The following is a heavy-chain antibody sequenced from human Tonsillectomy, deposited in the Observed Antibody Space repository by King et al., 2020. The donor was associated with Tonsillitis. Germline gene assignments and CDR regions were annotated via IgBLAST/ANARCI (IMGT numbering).Heavy chain of an antibody. CDR3: AEDLGGGYDILTGYYYYYYMDV. CDR1: GFTFSSYA. Sequence: VQLVESGGGLVQPGGSLRLSCAASGFTFSSYAMSWVRQAPGKGLEWVSAISSSGDNTYYADSVKGRFIISRDSSKNTLYLQMNSLRAEDTAVYYCAEDLGGGYDILTGYYYYYYMDVWGKGTTVTVSS. D-gene: IGHD3-9*01. V-gene: IGHV3-23*04. J-gene: IGHJ6*03. CDR2: ISSSGDNT.